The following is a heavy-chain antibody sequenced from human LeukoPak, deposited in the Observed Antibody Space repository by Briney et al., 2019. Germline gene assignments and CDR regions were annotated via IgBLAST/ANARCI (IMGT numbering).Heavy chain of an antibody. CDR1: GYTFTSYG. J-gene: IGHJ4*02. V-gene: IGHV1-18*01. D-gene: IGHD3-10*01. CDR3: ARVPQWGFGESYFDY. CDR2: ISAYNGNT. Sequence: ASVKASCKASGYTFTSYGISWVRQAPGQGLEWMGWISAYNGNTNYAQKLQGRVTMTTDTSTSTAYMELRSLRSDDTAVYYCARVPQWGFGESYFDYWGQGTLVTVSS.